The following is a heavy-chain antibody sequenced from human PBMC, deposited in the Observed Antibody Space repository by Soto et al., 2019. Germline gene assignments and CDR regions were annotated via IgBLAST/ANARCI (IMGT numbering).Heavy chain of an antibody. CDR3: ATLGYYYGSGSPEYGMDV. CDR1: GFTFSSYG. V-gene: IGHV3-30*03. J-gene: IGHJ6*02. D-gene: IGHD3-10*01. Sequence: QVQLVESGGGVVQPGRSLRLSCAASGFTFSSYGMHWVRQAPGKGLEWVAVISYDGSNKYYADSVKGRFTISRDNSKNTLYLQMNSLRAEDTAVYYCATLGYYYGSGSPEYGMDVWGQGTTVTVSS. CDR2: ISYDGSNK.